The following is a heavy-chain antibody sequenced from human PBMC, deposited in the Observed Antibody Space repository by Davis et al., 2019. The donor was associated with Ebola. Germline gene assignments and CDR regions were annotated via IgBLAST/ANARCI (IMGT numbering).Heavy chain of an antibody. V-gene: IGHV3-7*03. CDR1: GGSFSGYY. CDR2: IKQDGSEK. D-gene: IGHD3-10*01. CDR3: ARDRPVLWFDP. Sequence: PSETLSLTCAVYGGSFSGYYWSWIRQPPGKGLEWVANIKQDGSEKYHVDSVKGRFTISRDNAKNSLYLQMNSLRAEDTAVYYCARDRPVLWFDPWGQGTLVTVSS. J-gene: IGHJ5*02.